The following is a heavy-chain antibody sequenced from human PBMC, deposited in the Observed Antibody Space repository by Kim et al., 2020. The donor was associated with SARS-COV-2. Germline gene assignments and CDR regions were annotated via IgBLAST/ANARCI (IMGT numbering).Heavy chain of an antibody. D-gene: IGHD3-10*01. V-gene: IGHV4-39*01. Sequence: SETLSLTCTVSGASISSHGYFWAWIRQPPGRGLEWILSLSYSGSTYYNPSLERRVTTSLDTSKTQFSLQLTSVTAADTAVYHCARLSPFSGCYTAYYFD. CDR1: GASISSHGYF. J-gene: IGHJ4*01. CDR3: ARLSPFSGCYTAYYFD. CDR2: LSYSGST.